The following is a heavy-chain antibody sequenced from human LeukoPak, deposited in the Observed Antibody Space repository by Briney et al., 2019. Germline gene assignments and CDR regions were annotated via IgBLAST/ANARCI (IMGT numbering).Heavy chain of an antibody. CDR1: GFTFSTYN. CDR2: ISSSSYYI. Sequence: GGSLRLSCAASGFTFSTYNMNWVRQAPGKGLEWVSCISSSSYYIYHADSVKGRFTISRDNSKNTLYLQMNSLRAEDTAVYYCAKDQYRPFDYWGQGTLVTVSS. V-gene: IGHV3-21*04. J-gene: IGHJ4*02. D-gene: IGHD1-1*01. CDR3: AKDQYRPFDY.